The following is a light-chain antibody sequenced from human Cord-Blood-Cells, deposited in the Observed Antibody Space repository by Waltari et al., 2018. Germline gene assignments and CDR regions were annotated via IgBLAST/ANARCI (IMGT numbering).Light chain of an antibody. CDR2: KAS. J-gene: IGKJ3*01. V-gene: IGKV1-5*03. Sequence: DIQMTQSPSTLSVSVGDRVTITCRASQSISSWLAWYQQKPGKAPKLLIYKASSLESGVPSRFSGSGSGTEFTLTISSLQPDDFATYYCQQYNSYSFTFGPGTKVDIK. CDR3: QQYNSYSFT. CDR1: QSISSW.